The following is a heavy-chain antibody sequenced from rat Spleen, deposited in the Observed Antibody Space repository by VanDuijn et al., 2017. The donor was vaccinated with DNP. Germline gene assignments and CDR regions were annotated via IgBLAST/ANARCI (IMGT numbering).Heavy chain of an antibody. V-gene: IGHV5-31*01. CDR2: ITSSGGST. CDR3: AKHLDA. J-gene: IGHJ2*01. CDR1: GFTFNNYW. Sequence: EVQLVESGGDLVQPGRSLKLSCVASGFTFNNYWMTWIRQVPGKGLEWVASITSSGGSTYYPDSVKGRFTISRDNAENTVCLQMNNMRSDDTATYYCAKHLDAWGQGVMVTVSS.